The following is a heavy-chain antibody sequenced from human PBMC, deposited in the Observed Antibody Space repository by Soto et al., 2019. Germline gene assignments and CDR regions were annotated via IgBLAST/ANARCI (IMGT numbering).Heavy chain of an antibody. D-gene: IGHD3-22*01. CDR3: ASHAGLDSSGYFPFDY. V-gene: IGHV1-69*06. CDR1: GRTFSSYA. J-gene: IGHJ4*02. Sequence: SEKVSCRASGRTFSSYAISWVRQAPGQGLERMGGIIPIFGTANYAQKFQGRVTITADKSTSTAYMELSSLRSEDTAVYYCASHAGLDSSGYFPFDYWGQGTLVTVSS. CDR2: IIPIFGTA.